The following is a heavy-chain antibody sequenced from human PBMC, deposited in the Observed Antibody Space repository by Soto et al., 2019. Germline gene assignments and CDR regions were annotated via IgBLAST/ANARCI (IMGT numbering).Heavy chain of an antibody. CDR3: AKLRVLEWEVQESDY. D-gene: IGHD3-3*01. CDR1: GFTFSSHG. V-gene: IGHV3-30*18. J-gene: IGHJ4*02. CDR2: IPYDGSHQ. Sequence: QVHLVESGGGVVQPGRSLRLSCAASGFTFSSHGMHWIRQAPGKGLEWVAVIPYDGSHQYYADSVKGRFSISRDNSKNTLYLQMNSPRAEDTAVYYCAKLRVLEWEVQESDYWGQGTLVSVSS.